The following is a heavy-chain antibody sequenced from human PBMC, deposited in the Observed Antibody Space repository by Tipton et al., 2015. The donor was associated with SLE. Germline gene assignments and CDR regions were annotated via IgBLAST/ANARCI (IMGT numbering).Heavy chain of an antibody. D-gene: IGHD3-10*01. J-gene: IGHJ4*02. V-gene: IGHV3-30*02. CDR1: GFTFSSYG. Sequence: SLRLSCAASGFTFSSYGMHWVRQAPGKGLEWVAFIRYDGSNKYYADSVKGRFTISRDNSKNTLYLQMNSLRAEDTAVYYCAKDRYYGSGVDYWGQGTLVTVSS. CDR2: IRYDGSNK. CDR3: AKDRYYGSGVDY.